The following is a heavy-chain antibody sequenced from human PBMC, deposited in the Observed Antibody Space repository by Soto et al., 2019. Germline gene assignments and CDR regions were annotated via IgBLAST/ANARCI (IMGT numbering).Heavy chain of an antibody. Sequence: PGGSLRLSCTASGFTFSSYAMSWVRQAPGKGLERVSAISGSGGSTYYADSVKGRFTISRDNSKTTLYLQMNSLRAEDTAVYYCAKYPYYGSRTYWAYFDSWGQATPVTVSS. CDR2: ISGSGGST. CDR1: GFTFSSYA. D-gene: IGHD3-10*01. V-gene: IGHV3-23*01. J-gene: IGHJ4*02. CDR3: AKYPYYGSRTYWAYFDS.